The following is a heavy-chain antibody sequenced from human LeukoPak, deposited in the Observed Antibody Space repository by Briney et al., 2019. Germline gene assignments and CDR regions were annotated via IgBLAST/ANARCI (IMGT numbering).Heavy chain of an antibody. D-gene: IGHD6-19*01. V-gene: IGHV4-34*01. CDR2: INHSGST. CDR3: ASVSSGWSGADY. Sequence: PSETLSLTCAVYGGSFSGYYWSWIRQPPGKGLEWIGEINHSGSTNYNPSLKSRVTISVDTSKNQFSLKLSSVTAADTAVYYCASVSSGWSGADYRGQGTLVTVSS. J-gene: IGHJ4*02. CDR1: GGSFSGYY.